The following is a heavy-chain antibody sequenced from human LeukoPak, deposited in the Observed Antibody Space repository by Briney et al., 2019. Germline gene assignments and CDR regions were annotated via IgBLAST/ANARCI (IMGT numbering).Heavy chain of an antibody. CDR2: ISGSGSTT. CDR1: GFTFSSYA. CDR3: ARAPPYGGYNYYYYMDV. J-gene: IGHJ6*03. D-gene: IGHD4/OR15-4a*01. Sequence: GGSLRLSCAASGFTFSSYAMSWVRQAPGKGLEWVSAISGSGSTTYYADSVKGRFTISRDNSKNTLYLQMNSLRAGDTAIYYCARAPPYGGYNYYYYMDVWGKGTTVTVSS. V-gene: IGHV3-23*01.